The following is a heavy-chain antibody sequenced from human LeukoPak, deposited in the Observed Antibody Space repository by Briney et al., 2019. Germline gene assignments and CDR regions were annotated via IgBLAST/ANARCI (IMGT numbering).Heavy chain of an antibody. D-gene: IGHD5-18*01. CDR2: INHSGST. CDR1: GGSFSGYY. Sequence: SETLSLTCAVYGGSFSGYYWSWIRQPPGKGLEWIGEINHSGSTNYNPSLKSRVTISVDTSKNQFSLKLSSVTAADTAVYYCASRGYSYGVTDYWGQGTLVTVSS. V-gene: IGHV4-34*01. CDR3: ASRGYSYGVTDY. J-gene: IGHJ4*02.